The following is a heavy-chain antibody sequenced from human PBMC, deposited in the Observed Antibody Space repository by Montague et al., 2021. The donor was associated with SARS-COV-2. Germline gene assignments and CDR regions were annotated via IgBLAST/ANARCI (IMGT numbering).Heavy chain of an antibody. Sequence: PALVKPTQTLTQTCVFSGFSLNTDGVGVDWIRRPPGKALEWLALIYWDDDQRYSPSLKTRVTITKDTSRNRVVLTMTNLDPVDTATYYCARRYDFYSAEAFDVWGQGTMVTDSS. CDR1: GFSLNTDGVG. CDR2: IYWDDDQ. D-gene: IGHD3-3*01. V-gene: IGHV2-5*02. CDR3: ARRYDFYSAEAFDV. J-gene: IGHJ3*01.